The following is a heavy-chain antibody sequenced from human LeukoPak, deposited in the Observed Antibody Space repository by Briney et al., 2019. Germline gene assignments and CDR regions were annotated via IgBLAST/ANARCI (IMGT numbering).Heavy chain of an antibody. V-gene: IGHV3-30*03. CDR2: VTYDGSRE. CDR3: ATDGYDFDH. J-gene: IGHJ4*02. CDR1: GFSFDNYA. Sequence: GRSLRLSCAGPGFSFDNYAIHWVRQAPGKGLDWVAGVTYDGSREFYADSVKGRFTISRDNSRNTLYLQMNSLTDEDTALYYCATDGYDFDHWGQGTLVIVSS. D-gene: IGHD5-24*01.